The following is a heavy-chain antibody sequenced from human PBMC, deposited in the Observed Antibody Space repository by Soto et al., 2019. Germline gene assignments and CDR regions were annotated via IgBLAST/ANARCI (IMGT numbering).Heavy chain of an antibody. V-gene: IGHV4-39*01. D-gene: IGHD2-2*01. CDR2: IYYSGST. Sequence: SETLSLTCTVSGGSISSSSYYWGWIRQPPGKGLEWIGSIYYSGSTYYNPSLKSRVTISVDTSKNQFSLKLSSVTAADTAVYYCARRYCSSTSCYGAVTVVDVWGKGTTVTVSS. CDR1: GGSISSSSYY. CDR3: ARRYCSSTSCYGAVTVVDV. J-gene: IGHJ6*04.